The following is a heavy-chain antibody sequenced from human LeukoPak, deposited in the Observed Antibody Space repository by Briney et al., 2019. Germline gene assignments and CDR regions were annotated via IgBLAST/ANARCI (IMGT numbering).Heavy chain of an antibody. CDR1: GGSISSGGYY. J-gene: IGHJ4*02. D-gene: IGHD3-10*01. V-gene: IGHV4-30-4*01. CDR2: IYYSGST. CDR3: ARGLMVRGVITYYFDY. Sequence: SETLSLTCTVSGGSISSGGYYWSWIRQPPGKGLEWIGYIYYSGSTYYNPSLKSRVTISVDTSKNQFSLKLSSVTAADTAVYYCARGLMVRGVITYYFDYWGQGTLVTVSS.